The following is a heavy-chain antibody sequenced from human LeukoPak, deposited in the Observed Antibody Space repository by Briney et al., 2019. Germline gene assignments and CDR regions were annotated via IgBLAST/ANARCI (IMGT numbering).Heavy chain of an antibody. CDR1: GYTFTSYG. J-gene: IGHJ4*02. D-gene: IGHD3-9*01. V-gene: IGHV1-8*02. CDR3: AREGYDILTGYYNS. Sequence: ASVKVSCKASGYTFTSYGISWVRQAPGQGLEWMGWMNPNSGNTGYAQKFQGRVTMTRNTSISTAYMELSSLRSEDTAVYYCAREGYDILTGYYNSWGQGTLVIVSS. CDR2: MNPNSGNT.